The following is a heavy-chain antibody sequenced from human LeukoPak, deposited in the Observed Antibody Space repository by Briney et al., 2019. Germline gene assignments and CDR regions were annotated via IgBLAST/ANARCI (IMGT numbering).Heavy chain of an antibody. CDR1: GGSFSGYY. J-gene: IGHJ5*02. CDR2: INHSGST. D-gene: IGHD3-10*01. V-gene: IGHV4-34*01. Sequence: SETLSLTCAVYGGSFSGYYWSWIRQPPGKGLEWIGEINHSGSTNYNPSLKSRVTISVDTSKNQFSLKLSSVTAADTAVYYCARRSYHPERWFDPWGQGTLVTVSS. CDR3: ARRSYHPERWFDP.